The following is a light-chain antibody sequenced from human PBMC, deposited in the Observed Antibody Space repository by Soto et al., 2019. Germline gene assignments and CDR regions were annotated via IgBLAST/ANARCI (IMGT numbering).Light chain of an antibody. V-gene: IGLV2-23*01. Sequence: QSVLTQPASVSGSPGQSITISCTGTSSGVGTYNLVSWYQQHPGKAPKLMIYEDTKRPSGFSNRFSGSKSGNTASLTISGLQAEDEADYYCCSYAGSSTWVFGGGTKLTVL. CDR3: CSYAGSSTWV. CDR1: SSGVGTYNL. CDR2: EDT. J-gene: IGLJ3*02.